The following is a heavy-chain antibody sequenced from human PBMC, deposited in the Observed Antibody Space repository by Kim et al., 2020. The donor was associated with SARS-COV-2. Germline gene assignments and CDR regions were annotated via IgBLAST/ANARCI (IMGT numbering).Heavy chain of an antibody. D-gene: IGHD4-17*01. V-gene: IGHV4-59*01. CDR1: GDSISSFY. J-gene: IGHJ5*02. CDR3: ARAHPDHRDWRVPPLDP. Sequence: SETLSLTCSVSGDSISSFYWSWIRQPPGKGLEWIWHMYYSGNATYNPALKSRGTISLDTTKNQFPLQVRSVTAADTAAYYSARAHPDHRDWRVPPLDP. CDR2: MYYSGNA.